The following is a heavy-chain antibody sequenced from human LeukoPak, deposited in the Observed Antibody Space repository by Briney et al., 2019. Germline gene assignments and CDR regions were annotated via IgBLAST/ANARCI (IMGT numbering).Heavy chain of an antibody. CDR1: RFTFSTYA. CDR3: ARDRIAVAGMGAFQH. V-gene: IGHV3-30-3*01. J-gene: IGHJ1*01. CDR2: ISNDGTNE. D-gene: IGHD6-19*01. Sequence: GGSLRLSCAASRFTFSTYAMHWVRQAPGKGLEWVAGISNDGTNEDHADSVKGRFTISRDNSKNTLCLQMNSLRAEDTAIYYCARDRIAVAGMGAFQHWGQGTLVTVSS.